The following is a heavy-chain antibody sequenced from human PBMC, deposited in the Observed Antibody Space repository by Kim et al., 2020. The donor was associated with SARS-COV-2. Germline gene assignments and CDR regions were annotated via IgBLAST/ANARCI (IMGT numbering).Heavy chain of an antibody. V-gene: IGHV3-33*06. CDR1: GFTFSSYG. CDR2: IWYDGSNK. D-gene: IGHD3-9*01. CDR3: AKANPLLRYFDWSLGGAFDI. J-gene: IGHJ3*02. Sequence: GGSLRLSCAASGFTFSSYGMHWVRQAPGKGLEWVAVIWYDGSNKYYADSVKGRFTISRDNSKNTLYLQMNSLRAEDTAVYYCAKANPLLRYFDWSLGGAFDIWGQGTMVTVSS.